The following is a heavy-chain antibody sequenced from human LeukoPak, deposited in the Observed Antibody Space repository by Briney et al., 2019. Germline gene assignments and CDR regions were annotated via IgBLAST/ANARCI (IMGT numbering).Heavy chain of an antibody. J-gene: IGHJ5*02. CDR2: IYYSGST. CDR3: ARRWGGYGDYVNDMDEENNWFDP. Sequence: SETLSLTCTVSGGSISSYYWRWLRQPPGKGLEWIGNIYYSGSTNYNPSLKRRVAISVATSKNQFSLKLSTVTAEDTAVYYCARRWGGYGDYVNDMDEENNWFDPWGQGTLVTVSS. CDR1: GGSISSYY. V-gene: IGHV4-59*08. D-gene: IGHD4-17*01.